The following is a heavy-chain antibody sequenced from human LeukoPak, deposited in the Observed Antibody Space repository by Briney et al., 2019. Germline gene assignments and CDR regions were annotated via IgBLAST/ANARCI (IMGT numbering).Heavy chain of an antibody. CDR1: GFTFSSYA. CDR2: ISGSGGST. D-gene: IGHD3-10*01. CDR3: AKEKVTMVRGVIKSYYFDY. Sequence: PGGSLRLSCAASGFTFSSYAMGWVRQAPGKGLEWVSAISGSGGSTYYADSVKGRFTISRDNSKNTLYLQMNSLRAEDTAVYYCAKEKVTMVRGVIKSYYFDYRGQGTLVTVSS. V-gene: IGHV3-23*01. J-gene: IGHJ4*02.